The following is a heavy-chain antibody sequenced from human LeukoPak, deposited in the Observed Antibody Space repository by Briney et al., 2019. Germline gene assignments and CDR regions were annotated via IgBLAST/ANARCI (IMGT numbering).Heavy chain of an antibody. Sequence: PSETLSLTCAVSGGSISSGGYSWSWIRQPPGKGLEWIGYIYHSGSTYYNPSLKSRVTISVDRSKNQFSLKLSSVTAADTAVYYCARGSAGFDPWGQGTLVTVSS. CDR2: IYHSGST. V-gene: IGHV4-30-2*01. J-gene: IGHJ5*02. CDR3: ARGSAGFDP. CDR1: GGSISSGGYS.